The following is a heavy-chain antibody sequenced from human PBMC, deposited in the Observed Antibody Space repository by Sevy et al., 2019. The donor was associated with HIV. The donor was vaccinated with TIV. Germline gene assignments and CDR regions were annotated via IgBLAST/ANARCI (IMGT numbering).Heavy chain of an antibody. D-gene: IGHD3-3*01. CDR1: GFTFSDYY. CDR2: ISSSGSTI. V-gene: IGHV3-11*01. J-gene: IGHJ6*02. CDR3: ARDQAIFGVVIMTYYGMDV. Sequence: GGSLRLSCAASGFTFSDYYMSWIRQAPGKGLEWVSYISSSGSTIYYADSVKGRFTISRDNAKNSLYLQMNSLRAEDTAVYYCARDQAIFGVVIMTYYGMDVWGQRTTVTVSS.